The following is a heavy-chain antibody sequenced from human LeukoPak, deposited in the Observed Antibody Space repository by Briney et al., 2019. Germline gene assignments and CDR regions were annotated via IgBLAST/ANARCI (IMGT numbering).Heavy chain of an antibody. CDR2: ISSSSSSYI. CDR1: GFTFSDYS. CDR3: ARGGRSTYFDWSPDY. V-gene: IGHV3-21*01. Sequence: GGSLRLSCAASGFTFSDYSMNWVRQAPGKGLEWVSSISSSSSSYIYYADSVKGRFTISRDNARNSLYLQMNSLRAEDTAVYYCARGGRSTYFDWSPDYWGQGTLVTVSS. D-gene: IGHD3-9*01. J-gene: IGHJ4*02.